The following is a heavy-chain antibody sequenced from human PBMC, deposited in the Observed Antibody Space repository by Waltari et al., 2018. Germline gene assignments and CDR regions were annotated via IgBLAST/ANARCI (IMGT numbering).Heavy chain of an antibody. Sequence: EVQLVETGGGLVQPGGYLRISCSASGFTFSTYSMNWVPQAPGKGLEWVSYISSSSSTIYYADSVKGRFTISRDNAKNSLYLQMNSLRAEDTAVYYCARIEMATTYYFDYWGQGTLVTVSS. V-gene: IGHV3-48*04. CDR1: GFTFSTYS. J-gene: IGHJ4*02. D-gene: IGHD1-1*01. CDR3: ARIEMATTYYFDY. CDR2: ISSSSSTI.